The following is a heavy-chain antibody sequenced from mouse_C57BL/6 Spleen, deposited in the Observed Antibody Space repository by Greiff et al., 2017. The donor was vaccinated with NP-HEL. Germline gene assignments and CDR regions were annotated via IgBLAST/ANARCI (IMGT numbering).Heavy chain of an antibody. J-gene: IGHJ2*01. Sequence: VQLQQPGAELVRPGTSVKLSCKASGYTFTSYWMHWVKQRPGQGLEWIGVIDPSDSYTNYNQKFKGKATLTVDTSSSTAYMQLSSLTSEDSAVYYCARENRPPPYYCDYWGQGTTLTVSS. CDR1: GYTFTSYW. V-gene: IGHV1-59*01. CDR2: IDPSDSYT. CDR3: ARENRPPPYYCDY.